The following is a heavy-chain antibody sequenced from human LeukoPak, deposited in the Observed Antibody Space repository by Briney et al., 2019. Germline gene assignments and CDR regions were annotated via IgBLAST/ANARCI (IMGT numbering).Heavy chain of an antibody. Sequence: PGGSLRLSCAASGFTFSSYWMHWVRQVPGKGLVWVSRINTDGSSTSYADSVRGRFTISRDNAKNSLYLQMNSLRAEDTAVYYCARVKPAQRGYSGPDAFDIWGQGTMVTVSS. J-gene: IGHJ3*02. D-gene: IGHD5-12*01. CDR2: INTDGSST. V-gene: IGHV3-74*01. CDR3: ARVKPAQRGYSGPDAFDI. CDR1: GFTFSSYW.